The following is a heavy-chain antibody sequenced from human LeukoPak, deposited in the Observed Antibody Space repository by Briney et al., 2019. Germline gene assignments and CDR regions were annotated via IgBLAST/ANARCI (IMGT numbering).Heavy chain of an antibody. J-gene: IGHJ4*02. Sequence: GSLRLSCAASGFTFSSYWMSWVRQAPGKGLEWVSAISGSGGSTYYADSVKGRFTISRDNSKNTLYLEMNSLRAEDTAVYYCARGWTYSSSFDYWGQGTLVTVSS. V-gene: IGHV3-23*01. CDR2: ISGSGGST. CDR1: GFTFSSYW. D-gene: IGHD6-6*01. CDR3: ARGWTYSSSFDY.